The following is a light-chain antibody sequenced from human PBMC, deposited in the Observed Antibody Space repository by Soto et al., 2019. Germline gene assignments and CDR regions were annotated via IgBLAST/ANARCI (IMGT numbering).Light chain of an antibody. CDR1: ESVSTAF. CDR3: QQYGTAPLT. J-gene: IGKJ1*01. Sequence: EIVLTQSPGTLSLSPGERATLFCRASESVSTAFLAWYHQKPGQAPRLLIYGASYRAAGIPDRFSGSGSGTDFTVSISRVEPEDFGVYYCQQYGTAPLTFGQGTKVEIK. V-gene: IGKV3-20*01. CDR2: GAS.